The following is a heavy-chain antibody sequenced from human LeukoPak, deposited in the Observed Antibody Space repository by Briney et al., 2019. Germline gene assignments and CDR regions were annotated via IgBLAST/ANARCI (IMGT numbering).Heavy chain of an antibody. CDR3: ARDSQEFFQH. V-gene: IGHV3-43*02. CDR2: ISGDGGST. CDR1: GFTFDNYA. Sequence: PGGSLRLSCAASGFTFDNYAIHWVRQAPGKGLEWVSLISGDGGSTYYADSMKGRFTISGDNSKNSLYLQMNSLRTEDTALYYCARDSQEFFQHWGQGTLVTVSS. J-gene: IGHJ1*01.